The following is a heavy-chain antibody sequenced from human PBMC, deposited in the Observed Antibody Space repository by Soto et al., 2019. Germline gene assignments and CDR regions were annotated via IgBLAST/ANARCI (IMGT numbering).Heavy chain of an antibody. V-gene: IGHV3-23*01. CDR3: AKGGFWVHYGMDV. D-gene: IGHD2-15*01. J-gene: IGHJ6*02. Sequence: EVQLLESGGALAQPGGSLRLSCAASGSTFSAFCMNWVRQAPGKGLEWVSAISRSGDITYYADSVKGRFTISRDNSKNMLYLEMTSLTGDDTAVYYCAKGGFWVHYGMDVWGQGTTVIVSS. CDR1: GSTFSAFC. CDR2: ISRSGDIT.